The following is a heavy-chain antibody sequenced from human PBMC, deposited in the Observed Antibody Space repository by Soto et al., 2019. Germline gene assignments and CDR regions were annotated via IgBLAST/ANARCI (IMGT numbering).Heavy chain of an antibody. CDR3: AKGPPPTPYYYYYMDV. V-gene: IGHV3-33*06. J-gene: IGHJ6*03. CDR2: IWYDGSNK. CDR1: GFTFSSYG. Sequence: QVQLVESGGGVVQPGRSLRLSCAASGFTFSSYGMHWVRQAPGKGLEWVAVIWYDGSNKYYADSVKGRFTISRDNSKNPVYLQIDRPRAEDTAVDYCAKGPPPTPYYYYYMDVWGKGTTVTVSS.